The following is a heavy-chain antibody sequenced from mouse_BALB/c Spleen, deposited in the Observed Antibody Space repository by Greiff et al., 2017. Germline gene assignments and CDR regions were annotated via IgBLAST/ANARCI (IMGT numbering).Heavy chain of an antibody. V-gene: IGHV1-80*01. CDR1: GYAFSSSW. CDR3: EGGGYYAAMDY. J-gene: IGHJ4*01. Sequence: QVQLKESGPELVKPGASVKISCKASGYAFSSSWMNWVKQRPGQGLEWIGQIYPGDGDTNYNGKFKGKATLTADKSSSTAYMQLSSLTSVDSAVYFCEGGGYYAAMDYWGQGTSVTVSS. D-gene: IGHD1-1*01. CDR2: IYPGDGDT.